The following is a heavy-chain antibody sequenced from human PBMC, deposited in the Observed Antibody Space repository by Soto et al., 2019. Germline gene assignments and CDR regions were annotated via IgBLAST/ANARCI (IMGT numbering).Heavy chain of an antibody. CDR3: AAVSIAARPFYY. V-gene: IGHV1-46*01. Sequence: QVQLVQSGAEVKKPGASVKVSCKASGYTFTSYYMHWVRQAPGQGLEWMGIINPSGGSTSYAQKCQGRVTMTRDTSTSTVYMELSSLRSEDTAVYYCAAVSIAARPFYYWGQGTLVTVSS. CDR1: GYTFTSYY. D-gene: IGHD6-6*01. J-gene: IGHJ4*02. CDR2: INPSGGST.